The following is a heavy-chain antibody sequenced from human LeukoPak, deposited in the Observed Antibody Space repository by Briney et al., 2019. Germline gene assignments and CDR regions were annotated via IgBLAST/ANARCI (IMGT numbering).Heavy chain of an antibody. Sequence: GGSLRLSCAASGFTFSIYEMNWVRQAPGKGLEWVSYISSSGSSIYYADSVKGRFTISRDNAKNSLYLQMNSLRAADTAVYYCARPPAPITADRYQFDYWGQGTLVTVSS. CDR1: GFTFSIYE. V-gene: IGHV3-48*03. J-gene: IGHJ4*02. CDR3: ARPPAPITADRYQFDY. CDR2: ISSSGSSI. D-gene: IGHD6-13*01.